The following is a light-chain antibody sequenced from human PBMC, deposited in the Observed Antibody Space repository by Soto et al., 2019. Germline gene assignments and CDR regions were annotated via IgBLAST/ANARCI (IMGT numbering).Light chain of an antibody. CDR3: QQYARSPLT. CDR2: GAS. CDR1: QSVSSSY. J-gene: IGKJ4*01. Sequence: ELVLTQSPGTLSLSLGARATLSCRASQSVSSSYLAWYQQKPGQAPRLLIYGASSRATGIPDRFSVSWYGTDGTLNISRLETEDCAVYYCQQYARSPLTFGGGTKVDIK. V-gene: IGKV3-20*01.